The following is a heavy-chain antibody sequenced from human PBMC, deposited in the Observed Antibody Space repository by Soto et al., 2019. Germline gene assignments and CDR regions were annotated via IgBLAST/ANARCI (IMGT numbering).Heavy chain of an antibody. J-gene: IGHJ3*02. CDR2: IYWSGNT. Sequence: TLSLTCRVSGDSTSRGGYYWSWIRQHPGKGLEWIGYIYWSGNTYFNPSLKSRVSISLGTSSNQFSLNLTSVTAADTAVYYCARGAADYGDAFDIWGQGITVTVSS. V-gene: IGHV4-31*03. CDR3: ARGAADYGDAFDI. D-gene: IGHD4-17*01. CDR1: GDSTSRGGYY.